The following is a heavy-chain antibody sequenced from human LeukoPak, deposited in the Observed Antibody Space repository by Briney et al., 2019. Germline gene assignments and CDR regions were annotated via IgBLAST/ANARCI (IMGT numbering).Heavy chain of an antibody. CDR3: ARDYYDSSGHYYVDY. CDR2: ITSSSSTG. D-gene: IGHD3-22*01. V-gene: IGHV3-48*02. Sequence: GGSLRLSCAASGFTFSSYSMNWVRQAPGKGLEWVSYITSSSSTGYYADSVKGRFTISRDNAKNSLYLQMNSLRDEDTAVYYCARDYYDSSGHYYVDYWGQGTLVTVSS. CDR1: GFTFSSYS. J-gene: IGHJ4*02.